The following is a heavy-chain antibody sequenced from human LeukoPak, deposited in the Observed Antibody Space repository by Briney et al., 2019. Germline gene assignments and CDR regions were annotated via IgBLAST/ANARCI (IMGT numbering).Heavy chain of an antibody. CDR2: IYYSGST. CDR3: ARDRRTSSNGSTRDNWFDP. V-gene: IGHV4-59*01. CDR1: GGSISSYY. J-gene: IGHJ5*02. Sequence: SETLSLTCTVSGGSISSYYWSWIRQPPGKGLEWIGYIYYSGSTNYNPSLKSRVTISVDTSKNQFSLKLSSVTAADTAVYYCARDRRTSSNGSTRDNWFDPWGQGTLVTVSS. D-gene: IGHD1-26*01.